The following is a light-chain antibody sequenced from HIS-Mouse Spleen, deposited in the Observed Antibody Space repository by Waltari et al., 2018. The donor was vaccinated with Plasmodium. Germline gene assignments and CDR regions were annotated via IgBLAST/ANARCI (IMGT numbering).Light chain of an antibody. CDR1: QSVSSN. Sequence: EIVMTQSPATLSVSPGERATLSCRASQSVSSNLAWYQQKPGQAPRLRIYGASTRATGIPARFSGSGSGTEFTLTISSLQSEDFAVYYCQQYNNWPAGTFGQGTKVEIK. CDR3: QQYNNWPAGT. CDR2: GAS. V-gene: IGKV3-15*01. J-gene: IGKJ1*01.